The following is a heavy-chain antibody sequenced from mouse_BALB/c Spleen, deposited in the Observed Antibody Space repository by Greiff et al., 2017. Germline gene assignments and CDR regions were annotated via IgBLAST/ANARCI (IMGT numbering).Heavy chain of an antibody. J-gene: IGHJ2*01. CDR1: GFNIKDTY. Sequence: EVQLQQSGAELVKPGASVKLSCTASGFNIKDTYMHWVKQRPEQGLEWIGRIDPANGNTKYDPKFQGKATITADTSSNTAYLQLSSLTSEDTAVYYCARSDYGSFLDYWGQGTTLTVSS. V-gene: IGHV14-3*02. CDR3: ARSDYGSFLDY. D-gene: IGHD1-1*01. CDR2: IDPANGNT.